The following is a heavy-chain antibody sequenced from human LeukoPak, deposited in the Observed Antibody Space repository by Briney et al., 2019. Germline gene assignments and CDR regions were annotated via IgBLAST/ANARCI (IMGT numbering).Heavy chain of an antibody. V-gene: IGHV3-23*01. CDR3: EKMGPIAVVVKYYFDY. J-gene: IGHJ4*02. CDR2: ISGSGGST. CDR1: VFTFSSDA. Sequence: GGSLRLSCAASVFTFSSDAISWVRQAPGKGLEWVSAISGSGGSTYYADSLKGRVTISRDNSKNTLYLQINSLRAQDTAVYYCEKMGPIAVVVKYYFDYWGQGTLVTVSS. D-gene: IGHD3-22*01.